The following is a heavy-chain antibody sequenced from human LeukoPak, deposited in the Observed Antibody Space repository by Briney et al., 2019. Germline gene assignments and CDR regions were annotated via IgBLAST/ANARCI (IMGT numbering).Heavy chain of an antibody. CDR2: IYYSGST. V-gene: IGHV4-59*06. J-gene: IGHJ4*02. D-gene: IGHD6-19*01. CDR3: ARYTIAVAGIFDY. CDR1: GGSISSYY. Sequence: SETLSLTCTVSGGSISSYYWSWIRQPPGKGLEWIGYIYYSGSTYYNPSLKSRVTISVDTSKNQFSLKLSSVTAADTAVYYCARYTIAVAGIFDYWGQGTLVTVSS.